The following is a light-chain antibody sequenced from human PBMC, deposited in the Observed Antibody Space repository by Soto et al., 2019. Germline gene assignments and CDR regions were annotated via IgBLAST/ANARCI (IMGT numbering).Light chain of an antibody. CDR2: SNN. Sequence: QSVLTQPPSASGTPGQRVTISCCGSSSNIGSNTVNWYQQLPGTAPKLLIYSNNQRPSGVPDRFSGSKSGTSASLAISGLQSEDEADYYCAAWDDSLVVFGGGTKLTVL. J-gene: IGLJ2*01. CDR3: AAWDDSLVV. CDR1: SSNIGSNT. V-gene: IGLV1-44*01.